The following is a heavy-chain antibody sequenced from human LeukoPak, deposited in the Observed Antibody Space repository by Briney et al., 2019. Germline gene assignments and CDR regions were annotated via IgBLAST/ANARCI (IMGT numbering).Heavy chain of an antibody. D-gene: IGHD5-24*01. CDR2: IYTGGSI. J-gene: IGHJ3*02. Sequence: GGSLRLSCAASGFTVSNSYMSWVRQAPGKGLEFASIIYTGGSIHYVDSVKGRFSISRDNSKNTLYLQMNSLRVEDTAVYYCVKAQLQGAFDIWGQGTMVTVSS. V-gene: IGHV3-53*01. CDR3: VKAQLQGAFDI. CDR1: GFTVSNSY.